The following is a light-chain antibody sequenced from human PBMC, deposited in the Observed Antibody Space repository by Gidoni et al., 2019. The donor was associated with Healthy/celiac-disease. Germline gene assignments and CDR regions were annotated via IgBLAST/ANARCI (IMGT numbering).Light chain of an antibody. V-gene: IGKV3-11*01. Sequence: EIVLTQSPATLSLSPGARATLSCRASQSVSSYLAWYHKKPGQAPRLLIYDASNRATGIPARFSGSGSGTDFTLTISSLEPEDFAVYYCQQRSNWPITFGQGTRLEIK. CDR2: DAS. CDR3: QQRSNWPIT. CDR1: QSVSSY. J-gene: IGKJ5*01.